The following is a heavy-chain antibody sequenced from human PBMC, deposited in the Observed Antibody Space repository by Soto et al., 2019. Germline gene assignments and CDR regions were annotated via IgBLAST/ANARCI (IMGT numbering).Heavy chain of an antibody. V-gene: IGHV1-18*01. CDR2: ISPYHGDT. CDR1: SYTFTSYG. J-gene: IGHJ4*02. Sequence: QVQLVQSGAEVKKPGASVKVSCKASSYTFTSYGISWVRQAPGQGLEWMGWISPYHGDTNYAQNLQGRVTMTTDTSTNTAYMELRNLRFDDTAVYYCARDSYRILNFDYWGQGTPVTVSS. CDR3: ARDSYRILNFDY.